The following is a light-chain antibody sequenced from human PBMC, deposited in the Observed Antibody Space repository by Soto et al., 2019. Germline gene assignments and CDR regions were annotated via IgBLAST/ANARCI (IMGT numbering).Light chain of an antibody. CDR3: QQYNSYSPT. Sequence: DIQMTQSPSSLSTSVGDRVTITCRASQRINIYLNWYRQKPGKAPELLIYSASNLQSGVPSRFSGSGSETEFTLTISGLQPGDSATYYCQQYNSYSPTFGQGTKVDIK. CDR2: SAS. CDR1: QRINIY. J-gene: IGKJ1*01. V-gene: IGKV1-9*01.